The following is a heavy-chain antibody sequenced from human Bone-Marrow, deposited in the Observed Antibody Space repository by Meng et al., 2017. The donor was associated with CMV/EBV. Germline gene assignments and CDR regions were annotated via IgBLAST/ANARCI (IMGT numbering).Heavy chain of an antibody. V-gene: IGHV1-3*04. Sequence: KVYCKASGFSFPFFPLHWVRQAPGQRLEWLGWINTAYGNSHYSQNFQGRVIITRDTSTTTAYMEMSSLRSEDTAVYYCAGDRGNRFDYWGQGALVTVSS. D-gene: IGHD3-10*01. CDR1: GFSFPFFP. J-gene: IGHJ4*02. CDR3: AGDRGNRFDY. CDR2: INTAYGNS.